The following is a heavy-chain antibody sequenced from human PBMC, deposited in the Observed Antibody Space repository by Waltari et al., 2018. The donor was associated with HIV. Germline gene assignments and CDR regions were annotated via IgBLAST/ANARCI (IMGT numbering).Heavy chain of an antibody. CDR2: IYYSGTA. Sequence: QLHLQESGPGLVKPSETLSLTCSVSGSPISSSSSYWAWIRQPPGKGLEWIGAIYYSGTAYYNPSVKSRVSASLDASKNELSLKLTSVTATDTALYYCARLRFHSLYYFDSWGPGILVTVSS. V-gene: IGHV4-39*01. CDR1: GSPISSSSSY. CDR3: ARLRFHSLYYFDS. D-gene: IGHD3-16*01. J-gene: IGHJ4*02.